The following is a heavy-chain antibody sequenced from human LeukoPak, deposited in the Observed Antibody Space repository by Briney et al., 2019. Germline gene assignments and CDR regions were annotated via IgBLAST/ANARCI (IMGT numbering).Heavy chain of an antibody. CDR2: ITHSGST. CDR3: ARVGVYCSGGSCYSGWSDP. D-gene: IGHD2-15*01. Sequence: SETLSLTCAVYGGSFSGYYWSWIRQPPGKGLEWIGEITHSGSTNYNTSLKSRVTISEDTSKNQFSLNLSSVTAADTAVYYCARVGVYCSGGSCYSGWSDPWGQGTLVTVFS. CDR1: GGSFSGYY. J-gene: IGHJ5*02. V-gene: IGHV4-34*01.